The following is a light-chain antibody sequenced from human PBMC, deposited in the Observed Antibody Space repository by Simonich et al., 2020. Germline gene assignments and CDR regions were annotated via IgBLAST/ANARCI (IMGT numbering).Light chain of an antibody. CDR3: SSYTSSSTV. J-gene: IGLJ2*01. V-gene: IGLV2-14*01. CDR1: SSDVGCYNY. Sequence: QSALTQPVSVSGSPGQSITISCPGTSSDVGCYNYVSWYQQHPGKAPKLMIYDVSKRPSGVSNRFSGSKSGNTASLTISGLQAEDEADYYCSSYTSSSTVFGGGTKLTVL. CDR2: DVS.